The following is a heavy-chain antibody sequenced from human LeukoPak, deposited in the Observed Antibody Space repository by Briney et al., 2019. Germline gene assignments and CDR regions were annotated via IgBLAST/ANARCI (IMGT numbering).Heavy chain of an antibody. J-gene: IGHJ4*02. CDR3: ARLLYDRSGYYYFDF. CDR2: IYYSGRT. D-gene: IGHD3-22*01. V-gene: IGHV4-39*01. Sequence: TSETLSLTCTVSGGSISSSSYYWGWIRQPPGKGLEWFGSIYYSGRTYNNPSLESRVTMSVDTSKNQFSLSLNSVTAADTAVFYCARLLYDRSGYYYFDFWGRGTLVTVSS. CDR1: GGSISSSSYY.